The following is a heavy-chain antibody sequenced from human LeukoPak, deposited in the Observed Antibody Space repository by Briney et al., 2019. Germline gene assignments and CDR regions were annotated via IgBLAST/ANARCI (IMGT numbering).Heavy chain of an antibody. CDR3: AREGSGLLWFGEDDYYYMDV. D-gene: IGHD3-10*01. J-gene: IGHJ6*03. CDR1: GYTFTGYY. V-gene: IGHV1-2*02. CDR2: INPNSGGT. Sequence: ASVKVSCKASGYTFTGYYMHWVRQAPGQGLEWMGWINPNSGGTNYAQKFQGRVTMTRDTSISTAYMELSSLRSEDMAVYYCAREGSGLLWFGEDDYYYMDVWGKGTTVTVSS.